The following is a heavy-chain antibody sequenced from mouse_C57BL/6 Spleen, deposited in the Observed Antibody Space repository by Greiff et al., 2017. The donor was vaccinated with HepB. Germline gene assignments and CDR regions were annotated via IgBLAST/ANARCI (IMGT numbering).Heavy chain of an antibody. V-gene: IGHV1-64*01. J-gene: IGHJ3*01. Sequence: QVQLQQPGAELVKPGASVKLSCKASGYTFTSYWMHWVKQRPGQGLEWIGMIHPNSGSTNYNEKLKSKATLTVDKSSSTAYMQLRSLTSEDSAFYYCARSSFAYWGQGTLVTVSA. CDR2: IHPNSGST. CDR3: ARSSFAY. CDR1: GYTFTSYW.